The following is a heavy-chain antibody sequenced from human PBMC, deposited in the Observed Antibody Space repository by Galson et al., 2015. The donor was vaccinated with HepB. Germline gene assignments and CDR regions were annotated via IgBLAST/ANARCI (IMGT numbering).Heavy chain of an antibody. CDR2: INHSGST. CDR1: GGSFSGYY. Sequence: ETLSLTCAVYGGSFSGYYWSWIRQPPGKGLEWIGEINHSGSTNYNPSLKSRVAISVDTSKNQFSLKLSSVTAADTAVYYCARGDIEYNWNYHYYYMDVWGKGTTVTVSS. V-gene: IGHV4-34*01. J-gene: IGHJ6*03. CDR3: ARGDIEYNWNYHYYYMDV. D-gene: IGHD1-20*01.